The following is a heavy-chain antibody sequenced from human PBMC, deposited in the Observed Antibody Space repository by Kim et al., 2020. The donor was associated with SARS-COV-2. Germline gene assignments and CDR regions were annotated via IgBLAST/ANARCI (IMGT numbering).Heavy chain of an antibody. V-gene: IGHV3-30*04. D-gene: IGHD6-19*01. CDR2: ISYDGSNK. CDR1: GFTFSSYA. J-gene: IGHJ3*02. CDR3: ARDQVAGQKGRAFDI. Sequence: GGSLRLSCAASGFTFSSYAMHWVRQAPGKGLEWVAVISYDGSNKYYADSVKGRFTISRDNSKNTLYLQMNSLRAEDTAVYYCARDQVAGQKGRAFDIWGQGTMVTVSS.